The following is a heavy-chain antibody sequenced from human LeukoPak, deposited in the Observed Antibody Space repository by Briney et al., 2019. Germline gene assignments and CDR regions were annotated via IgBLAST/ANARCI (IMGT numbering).Heavy chain of an antibody. D-gene: IGHD2-2*01. Sequence: ASVKVSCKASGYTFTGYYMHWVRQAPGQGLEWMGWINPNSGGTNYAQKFQGRVTMTRDTSISTAYMELSRLRSDDTAVYYCARAIPYPGIVVVPAAQYNWFDPWGQGTLVTVSS. V-gene: IGHV1-2*02. CDR3: ARAIPYPGIVVVPAAQYNWFDP. CDR1: GYTFTGYY. J-gene: IGHJ5*02. CDR2: INPNSGGT.